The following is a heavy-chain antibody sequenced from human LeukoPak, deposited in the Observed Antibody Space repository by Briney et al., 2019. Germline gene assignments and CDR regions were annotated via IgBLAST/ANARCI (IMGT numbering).Heavy chain of an antibody. D-gene: IGHD1-14*01. CDR3: ARDVDGNLDH. CDR2: MKQDGSAK. V-gene: IGHV3-7*01. J-gene: IGHJ4*02. Sequence: GGSLSLSCVASGFTFSTFWMAWVRQAPGQGLEWVANMKQDGSAKHYVDSVKGRFTISRDNAKNSLYLQMNSLRAEDTAVYYCARDVDGNLDHWRQGTVDTVSS. CDR1: GFTFSTFW.